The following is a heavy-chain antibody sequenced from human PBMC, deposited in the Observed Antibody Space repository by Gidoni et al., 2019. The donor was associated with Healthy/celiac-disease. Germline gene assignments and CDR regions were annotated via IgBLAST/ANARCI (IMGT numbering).Heavy chain of an antibody. CDR2: ISGSGGST. CDR3: AKDTRDCSGGSCYPQAFDI. Sequence: EVQLLESGGGLVQPGGSLRLPCPPSGLPFCRDSMSWVRQAPGKGLEWVSAISGSGGSTYYADSVKGRFTISRDNSKNTLYLQMNSLRAEDTAVYYCAKDTRDCSGGSCYPQAFDIWGQGTMVTVSS. J-gene: IGHJ3*02. D-gene: IGHD2-15*01. V-gene: IGHV3-23*01. CDR1: GLPFCRDS.